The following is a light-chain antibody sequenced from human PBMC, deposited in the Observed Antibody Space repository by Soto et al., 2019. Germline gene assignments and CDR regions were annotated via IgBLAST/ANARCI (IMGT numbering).Light chain of an antibody. J-gene: IGKJ1*01. V-gene: IGKV3-15*01. CDR2: AAS. Sequence: EIVMTQSPATLSVSPGETVTLSCRARQSVSIDLACYQQKPGQAPRLLISAASTRATGIPARFSGSGSGTEFTLTISSLQSEDFAVYYCQQYYDWLDVTFGQGTKVEI. CDR3: QQYYDWLDVT. CDR1: QSVSID.